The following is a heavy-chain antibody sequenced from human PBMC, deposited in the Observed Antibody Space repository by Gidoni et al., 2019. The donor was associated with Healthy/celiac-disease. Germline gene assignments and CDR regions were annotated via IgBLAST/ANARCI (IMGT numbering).Heavy chain of an antibody. V-gene: IGHV2-5*02. CDR3: AQWSTYYYDSSERRRGLNWFDP. CDR1: GFSLSTSGVG. D-gene: IGHD3-22*01. CDR2: IYWDDDK. Sequence: QITLKESGPTLVKPTQTLTLTCTFSGFSLSTSGVGVGWIRQPPGKALEWLALIYWDDDKRYSPSLKSRLTITKDTSKNQVVLTMTNMDPVDTATYYCAQWSTYYYDSSERRRGLNWFDPWGQGTLVTVSS. J-gene: IGHJ5*02.